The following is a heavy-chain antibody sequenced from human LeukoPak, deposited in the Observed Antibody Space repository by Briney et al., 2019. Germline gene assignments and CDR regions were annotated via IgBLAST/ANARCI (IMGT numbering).Heavy chain of an antibody. CDR2: ISAYNGNT. D-gene: IGHD5-12*01. V-gene: IGHV1-18*01. CDR1: GYTFTSYG. CDR3: ARYMVVATIRYYYYMDV. Sequence: ASVKVSCKASGYTFTSYGISWVRQAPGQGLEWMGWISAYNGNTNCAQKLQGRVTMTTDTSTSTAYMELRSLRSDDTAVYYCARYMVVATIRYYYYMDVWGKGTTVTVSS. J-gene: IGHJ6*03.